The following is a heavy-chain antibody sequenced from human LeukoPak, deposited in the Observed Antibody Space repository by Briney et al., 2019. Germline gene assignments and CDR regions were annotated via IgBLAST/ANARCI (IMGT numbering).Heavy chain of an antibody. CDR3: ARRLLTGGVTDFFDF. CDR2: ISPSGDST. J-gene: IGHJ4*02. D-gene: IGHD2-21*02. Sequence: GGSLRLSCAPSGFTFSSHPMSWVRKPPGGGREWAAPISPSGDSTTYRDSVKGQFTISRDNSRNRLYLQMNTLTVEDTAIYYSARRLLTGGVTDFFDFWGQGALVTVSS. V-gene: IGHV3-23*01. CDR1: GFTFSSHP.